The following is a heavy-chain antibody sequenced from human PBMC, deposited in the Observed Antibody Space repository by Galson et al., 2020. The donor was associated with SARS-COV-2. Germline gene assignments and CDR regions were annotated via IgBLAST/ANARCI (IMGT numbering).Heavy chain of an antibody. J-gene: IGHJ4*02. CDR1: GFTFATYA. Sequence: GGSLRLSCAASGFTFATYAMSWARQAPGKGLELVSTISGDGTGTHYADSVKGRFTIFRDNFRNTLYLQMNNLRDDDTAVYYCDGSDFWGQGTLVTVSS. V-gene: IGHV3-23*01. CDR2: ISGDGTGT. CDR3: DGSDF.